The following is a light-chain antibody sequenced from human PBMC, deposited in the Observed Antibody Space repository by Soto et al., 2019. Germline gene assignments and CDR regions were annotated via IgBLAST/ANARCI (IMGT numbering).Light chain of an antibody. CDR2: KAS. CDR1: QSISSW. J-gene: IGKJ1*01. V-gene: IGKV1-5*03. Sequence: DIQMTQSPSTLSASVGDRVTITCRASQSISSWLAWYQQKPGKAPKLRIYKASSLESGVPSRFSGSGSGTEFTLTISSLQPDDFATYYCQQYNSYPTFGQGTKVDIK. CDR3: QQYNSYPT.